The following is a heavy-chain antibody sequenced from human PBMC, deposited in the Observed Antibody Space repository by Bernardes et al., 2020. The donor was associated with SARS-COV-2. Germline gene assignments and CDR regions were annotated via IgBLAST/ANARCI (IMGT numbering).Heavy chain of an antibody. Sequence: SGPTLVKPTQTLTLTCTFSGFSLSTSGVGVGWIRQPPGKALEWLALIYWDDDKRYSPSLKSRLTITKDTSKNQVVLTMTNMDPVDTATYYCARRGVGYYYYGMDVWGQGTTVTVSS. J-gene: IGHJ6*02. CDR2: IYWDDDK. CDR3: ARRGVGYYYYGMDV. CDR1: GFSLSTSGVG. V-gene: IGHV2-5*02. D-gene: IGHD3-10*01.